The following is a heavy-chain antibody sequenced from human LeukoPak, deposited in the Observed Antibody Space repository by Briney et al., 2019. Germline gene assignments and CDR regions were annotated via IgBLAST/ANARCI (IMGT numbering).Heavy chain of an antibody. Sequence: GGSLRLSCAASGFTFSSYSMNWVRQAPGKGLEWVSSISSSSSYIYYADSVKGRFTISRDNAKNSLYLQMNSLRAEDTALYYCAKLSTVAGYYFDYWGQGTLVTVSS. CDR3: AKLSTVAGYYFDY. CDR1: GFTFSSYS. J-gene: IGHJ4*02. CDR2: ISSSSSYI. D-gene: IGHD4-23*01. V-gene: IGHV3-21*04.